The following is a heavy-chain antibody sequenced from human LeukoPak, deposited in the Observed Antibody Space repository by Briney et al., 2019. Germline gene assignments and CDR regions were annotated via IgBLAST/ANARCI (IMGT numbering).Heavy chain of an antibody. CDR1: GLTFSSYA. Sequence: GGSLRLSCAASGLTFSSYAMNWVRQAPGKGLEWVSGIIDSGGSTYYADSVKGRFTISRDNSKNTLYLQMNSLRAEDTAVYYCARELITMVRGTIYYYYGMDVWGQGTTVTVSS. D-gene: IGHD3-10*01. CDR3: ARELITMVRGTIYYYYGMDV. V-gene: IGHV3-23*01. J-gene: IGHJ6*02. CDR2: IIDSGGST.